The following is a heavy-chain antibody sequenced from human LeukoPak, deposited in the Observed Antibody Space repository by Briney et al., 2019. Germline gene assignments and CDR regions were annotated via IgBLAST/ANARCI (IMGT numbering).Heavy chain of an antibody. CDR1: GFTFSSYA. CDR2: ITGDGTTT. V-gene: IGHV3-23*01. Sequence: PGGSLRLSCAASGFTFSSYAMHWVRQAPGKGLEWVSAITGDGTTTFYADSVKGRFTISRDNSKNMLYLQMSSLRAEDTAIYYCAKMQGYFDYWGQGTLVPVSS. CDR3: AKMQGYFDY. J-gene: IGHJ4*02.